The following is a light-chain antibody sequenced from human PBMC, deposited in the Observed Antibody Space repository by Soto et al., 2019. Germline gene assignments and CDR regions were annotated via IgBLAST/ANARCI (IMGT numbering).Light chain of an antibody. V-gene: IGLV2-14*01. J-gene: IGLJ1*01. CDR2: DVS. CDR3: SSYTSSSIYA. CDR1: SSDVGGYNY. Sequence: QAVVTQPASVSGAPGQSITISCTGTSSDVGGYNYVSWYQQHPGKAPKLMIYDVSNRPSGVSNRFSGSKSGNTASLTISGLQAEDEADYYCSSYTSSSIYAFGTGTKLTVL.